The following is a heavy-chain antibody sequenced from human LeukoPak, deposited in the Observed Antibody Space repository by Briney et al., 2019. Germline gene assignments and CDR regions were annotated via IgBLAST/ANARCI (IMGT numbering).Heavy chain of an antibody. Sequence: PGGSLRLSCAASGFTFSSYAMSWVRPAPGKGLEWVSATSGSGGSTYYADSVKGRFTISRDNSKNTLYLQMNSLRAEDTAVYYCAKGVKSIAARPSFDYWGQGTLVTVSS. CDR3: AKGVKSIAARPSFDY. J-gene: IGHJ4*02. V-gene: IGHV3-23*01. CDR2: TSGSGGST. CDR1: GFTFSSYA. D-gene: IGHD6-6*01.